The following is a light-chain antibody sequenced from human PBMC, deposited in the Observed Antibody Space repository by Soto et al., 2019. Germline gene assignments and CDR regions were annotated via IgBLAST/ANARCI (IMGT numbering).Light chain of an antibody. CDR2: QDN. CDR3: QAWDSRTYV. J-gene: IGLJ1*01. CDR1: NLGDKY. Sequence: SYELTQPPSVSVSPGQTATVSCSGDNLGDKYVCWYQQKPGQSPVVVIYQDNKRPSGIPERFSGSNSGNTATLSISGIQPMDEADYYCQAWDSRTYVFGTGTKLTVL. V-gene: IGLV3-1*01.